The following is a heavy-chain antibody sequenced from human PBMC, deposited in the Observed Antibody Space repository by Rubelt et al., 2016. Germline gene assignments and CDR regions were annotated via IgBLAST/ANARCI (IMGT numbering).Heavy chain of an antibody. CDR1: GFTFSSYA. V-gene: IGHV3-30*04. J-gene: IGHJ4*02. CDR3: ARQMSDLWLFDS. D-gene: IGHD3-10*01. Sequence: QVQLVESGGGVVQPGRSLRLSCAASGFTFSSYAMHWVRQAPGKGLEWVAVISSDGSNKYYVDSVKGRFTISRGNSMHTLYLQMNSLRAGDTAVYYCARQMSDLWLFDSWGQGTLVTVSS. CDR2: ISSDGSNK.